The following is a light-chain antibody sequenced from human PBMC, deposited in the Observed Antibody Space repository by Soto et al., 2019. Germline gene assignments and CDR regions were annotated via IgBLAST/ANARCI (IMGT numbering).Light chain of an antibody. CDR1: QSVSSN. J-gene: IGKJ4*01. V-gene: IGKV3-15*01. CDR2: GAS. CDR3: QQYDVWPALT. Sequence: EKGLTQSPVTVSLSPGERATLSCRASQSVSSNLAWYQQRPGQAPRLLIYGASTRASGVPDRFSGSGSGTEFILTISSLQSEDSAVYYCQQYDVWPALTFGGGTKVDNK.